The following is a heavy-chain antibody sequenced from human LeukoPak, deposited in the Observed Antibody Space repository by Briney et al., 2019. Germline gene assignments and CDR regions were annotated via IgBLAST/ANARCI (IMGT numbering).Heavy chain of an antibody. CDR2: IDYSGSA. D-gene: IGHD2-21*01. V-gene: IGHV4-59*01. Sequence: SETLSLTCTVSGGSISSYYWSWIRQPPGKGLEWIGYIDYSGSANYNPSLKSRVTISVDTSKNQFSLKLSSVTAADTAVYYCARLLPVRYNWFDPWGQGTLVTVSS. CDR1: GGSISSYY. J-gene: IGHJ5*02. CDR3: ARLLPVRYNWFDP.